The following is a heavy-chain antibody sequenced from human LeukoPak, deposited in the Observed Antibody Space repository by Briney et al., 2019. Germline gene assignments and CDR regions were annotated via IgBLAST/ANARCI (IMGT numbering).Heavy chain of an antibody. CDR3: ASPVATSGFDY. V-gene: IGHV1-2*02. CDR2: INPNSGGT. J-gene: IGHJ4*02. D-gene: IGHD5-12*01. Sequence: ASVKISCKASGYTFTSYYMHRVRHDPPHGLEWMGSINPNSGGTNYAQKFQGRVTMTRDTAISTAYMEVSRLRSDDTAVYYCASPVATSGFDYWGQGTLVSVSS. CDR1: GYTFTSYY.